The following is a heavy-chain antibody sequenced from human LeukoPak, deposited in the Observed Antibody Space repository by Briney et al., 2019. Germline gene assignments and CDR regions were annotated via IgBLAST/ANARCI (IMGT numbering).Heavy chain of an antibody. J-gene: IGHJ6*02. V-gene: IGHV4-59*01. CDR2: IGSS. D-gene: IGHD3-10*01. CDR1: GGSFSDFY. Sequence: RPSETLSLTCTVSGGSFSDFYWTWIRQSPGQGLEWIGYIGSSNYNPPLKRRVTISVDTSKRHFSLTLSSVTAADSGIYYCARTRRHYYGSGKNLTPWPAGMDVWGQGTTVSVFS. CDR3: ARTRRHYYGSGKNLTPWPAGMDV.